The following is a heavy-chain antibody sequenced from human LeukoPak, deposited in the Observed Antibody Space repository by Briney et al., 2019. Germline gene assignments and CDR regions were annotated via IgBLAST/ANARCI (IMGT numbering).Heavy chain of an antibody. D-gene: IGHD6-13*01. CDR3: ARDRAAADLDY. CDR1: GFSVTNNY. Sequence: PGGSLRLSCAVSGFSVTNNYMSWVRQAPGKGLEWVAVIWYDGSNKFYADYVKGRFTISRDNSKNTLYLQMNSLRAEDTAVYYCARDRAAADLDYWGQGTLVTVSS. V-gene: IGHV3-33*08. CDR2: IWYDGSNK. J-gene: IGHJ4*02.